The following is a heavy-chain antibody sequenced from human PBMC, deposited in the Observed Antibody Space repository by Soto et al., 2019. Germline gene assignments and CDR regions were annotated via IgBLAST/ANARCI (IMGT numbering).Heavy chain of an antibody. CDR3: ARQRISGSGYSDY. CDR1: GYSFTSYW. J-gene: IGHJ4*02. Sequence: LKISCKGSGYSFTSYWIGWVRQVPGKGLEWMGIIYPGDSDTRYSPSFQGQVTISADKSISTAYLQWSSLKASDTAMYYCARQRISGSGYSDYWGQGTLVTVSS. V-gene: IGHV5-51*01. D-gene: IGHD3-22*01. CDR2: IYPGDSDT.